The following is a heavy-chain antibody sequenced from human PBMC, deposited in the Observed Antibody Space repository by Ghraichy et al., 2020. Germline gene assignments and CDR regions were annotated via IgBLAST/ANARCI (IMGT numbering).Heavy chain of an antibody. CDR3: ARDKKVGASDI. CDR2: ISSSGSTI. CDR1: GSTFRTFY. Sequence: GGSLRLSCVASGSTFRTFYLSWIRPAPVQGLAWCSYISSSGSTIYYADSVKGRFTISRDNAKNSLYLQMNSLRAEDTAVYYCARDKKVGASDIWGQGTMGTVSS. V-gene: IGHV3-11*01. J-gene: IGHJ3*02. D-gene: IGHD1-26*01.